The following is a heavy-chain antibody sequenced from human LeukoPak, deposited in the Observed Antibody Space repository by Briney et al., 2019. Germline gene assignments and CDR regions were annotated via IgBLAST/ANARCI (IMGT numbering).Heavy chain of an antibody. D-gene: IGHD3-16*01. J-gene: IGHJ4*02. Sequence: GGSLRLSCAASGFTVSSSYMSWVRQAPGKGLEWVSIIYNTGSTYYADSVKGRFTISRDDSKNTLYLQVDSVRGEDTAVYYCAEGGNSSINYWGQGTLVTVSS. CDR2: IYNTGST. CDR3: AEGGNSSINY. V-gene: IGHV3-66*02. CDR1: GFTVSSSY.